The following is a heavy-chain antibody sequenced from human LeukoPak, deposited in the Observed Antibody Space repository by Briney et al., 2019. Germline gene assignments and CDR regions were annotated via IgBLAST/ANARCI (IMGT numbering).Heavy chain of an antibody. CDR1: GVSITDYY. V-gene: IGHV4-4*07. CDR2: IYISGNT. J-gene: IGHJ6*03. CDR3: ASLNTVAVPGTIDSRPDYYYYHMDV. Sequence: NPSETLSLTCSVSGVSITDYYWSWVRQPAGRALEWIGRIYISGNTKYNPSLKSRVTISLDRSKNQFPLRLNSVTAADTAVYYCASLNTVAVPGTIDSRPDYYYYHMDVWGKGTTVIVSS. D-gene: IGHD2-2*02.